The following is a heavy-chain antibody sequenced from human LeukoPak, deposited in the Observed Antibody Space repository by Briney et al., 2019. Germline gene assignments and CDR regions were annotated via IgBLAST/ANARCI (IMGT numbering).Heavy chain of an antibody. V-gene: IGHV3-48*04. D-gene: IGHD1-26*01. CDR1: GFTFSTFA. Sequence: PGGSLRLSCAASGFTFSTFAMSWVRQAPGKGLEWVSYISSSGVIYYADSVKGRFTISRDNAKNSLFLQTTSLRAEDTAMYYCARGSGGVGASLPYWGQGLLVTVSS. J-gene: IGHJ4*02. CDR2: ISSSGVI. CDR3: ARGSGGVGASLPY.